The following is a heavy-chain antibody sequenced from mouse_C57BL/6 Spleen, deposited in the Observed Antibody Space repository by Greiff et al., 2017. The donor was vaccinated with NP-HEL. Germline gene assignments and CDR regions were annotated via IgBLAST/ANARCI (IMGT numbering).Heavy chain of an antibody. V-gene: IGHV1-80*01. CDR3: ARLGSSGAWFAY. D-gene: IGHD3-2*02. CDR2: IYPGDGDT. J-gene: IGHJ3*01. Sequence: VQLQQSGAELVKPGASVKISCKASGYAFSSYWMNWVKQRPGKGLEWIGQIYPGDGDTNYNGKFKGKATLTADKSSSTAYMQLSSLTSEDSAVYFCARLGSSGAWFAYWGQGTLVTVSA. CDR1: GYAFSSYW.